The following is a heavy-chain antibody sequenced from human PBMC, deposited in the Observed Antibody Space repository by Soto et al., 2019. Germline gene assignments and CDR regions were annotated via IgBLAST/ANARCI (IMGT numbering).Heavy chain of an antibody. Sequence: QVQLVQSGAEVKKPGSSVKVSCKASGGTFSSYTISWVRQAPGQGLEWMGRIIPILGIANYAQKFQGRVTXXAXKXXSTAYMELSSLRSEDTAVYYCARDLHSGYDSGGNYWGQGTLVTVSS. CDR1: GGTFSSYT. J-gene: IGHJ4*02. CDR2: IIPILGIA. V-gene: IGHV1-69*08. D-gene: IGHD5-12*01. CDR3: ARDLHSGYDSGGNY.